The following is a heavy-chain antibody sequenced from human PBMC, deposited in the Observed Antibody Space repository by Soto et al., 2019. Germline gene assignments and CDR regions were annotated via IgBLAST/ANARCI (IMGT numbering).Heavy chain of an antibody. Sequence: ASVKVSCKASGYTFTNYGISWVRQATGQGLEWMGWMNPNSGNTGYAQKFQGRVTMTRNTSISTAYMELRSLRSDDTAVYYCARVLLVVVPAALRNWFDPWGQGTLVTVSS. CDR3: ARVLLVVVPAALRNWFDP. V-gene: IGHV1-8*02. J-gene: IGHJ5*02. CDR2: MNPNSGNT. CDR1: GYTFTNYG. D-gene: IGHD2-2*01.